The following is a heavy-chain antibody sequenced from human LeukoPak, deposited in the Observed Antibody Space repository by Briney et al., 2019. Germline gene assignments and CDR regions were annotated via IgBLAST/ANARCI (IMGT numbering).Heavy chain of an antibody. J-gene: IGHJ4*02. V-gene: IGHV3-21*01. CDR1: GFTFSSYS. CDR3: ARDMAAIAAAGQPGDYFDY. Sequence: GGSLRLSCAASGFTFSSYSMNWVRQAPGKGLEWVSSISSSSSYIYYADSVKGRFTISRDNAKNSLYLQMDSLRAEDTAVYYCARDMAAIAAAGQPGDYFDYWGQGTLVTVSS. CDR2: ISSSSSYI. D-gene: IGHD6-13*01.